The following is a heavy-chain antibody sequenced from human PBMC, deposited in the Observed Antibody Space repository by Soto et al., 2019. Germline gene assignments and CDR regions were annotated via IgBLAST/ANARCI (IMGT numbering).Heavy chain of an antibody. CDR1: GGPISSGGYY. J-gene: IGHJ6*02. CDR3: ARASYDTSGNPDYDYYGMDV. D-gene: IGHD3-22*01. V-gene: IGHV4-31*03. Sequence: TLSLTCTVSGGPISSGGYYWSWIRQHPGKGLEWIGYIYYSGSTYYNPSLKSRVIISVDTSKNQFSLKLSSVTAADTAVYYCARASYDTSGNPDYDYYGMDVWGQGTTVT. CDR2: IYYSGST.